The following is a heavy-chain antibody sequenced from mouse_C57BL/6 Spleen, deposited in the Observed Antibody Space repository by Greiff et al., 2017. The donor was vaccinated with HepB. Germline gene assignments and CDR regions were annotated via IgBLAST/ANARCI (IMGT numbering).Heavy chain of an antibody. D-gene: IGHD2-3*01. J-gene: IGHJ2*01. CDR2: INPNNGGT. CDR3: AIYDGYYGYFDY. CDR1: GYTFTDYY. V-gene: IGHV1-26*01. Sequence: EVQLQQSGPELVKPGASVKISCKASGYTFTDYYMNWVKQSHGKSLEWIGDINPNNGGTSYNQKFKGKATLTVDKSSSAAYMELRSLTSEDSAVYYCAIYDGYYGYFDYWGQGTTLTVSS.